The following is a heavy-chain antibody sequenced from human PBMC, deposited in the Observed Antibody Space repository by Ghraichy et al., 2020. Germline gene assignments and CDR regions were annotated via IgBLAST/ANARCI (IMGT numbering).Heavy chain of an antibody. CDR1: GFTFSSYG. CDR2: IGYDGSNK. D-gene: IGHD3-3*01. CDR3: ARFPNPPNYVSARRILYDFWSGYYSDDAFDI. J-gene: IGHJ3*02. Sequence: GGSLRLSCAASGFTFSSYGMHWVRQAPGKGLEWVAVIGYDGSNKYYADSVKGRFTISRDISENTLYLQMNSLRAEDTAVYYCARFPNPPNYVSARRILYDFWSGYYSDDAFDIWGQGTMVTVSS. V-gene: IGHV3-33*01.